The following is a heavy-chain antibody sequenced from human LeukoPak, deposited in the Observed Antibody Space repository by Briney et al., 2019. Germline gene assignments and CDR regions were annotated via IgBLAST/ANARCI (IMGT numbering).Heavy chain of an antibody. CDR1: GFTFSSYA. J-gene: IGHJ4*02. D-gene: IGHD4-17*01. CDR2: ISGSGGNT. CDR3: ARGDYGDFHDY. Sequence: GGSLRLSCAASGFTFSSYAMSWVRQAPGKGLEWVSVISGSGGNTYYADSVKGRFTISRDNSKNTLYLQLNSLRAEDTAVYYCARGDYGDFHDYWGQGTLVTVSS. V-gene: IGHV3-23*01.